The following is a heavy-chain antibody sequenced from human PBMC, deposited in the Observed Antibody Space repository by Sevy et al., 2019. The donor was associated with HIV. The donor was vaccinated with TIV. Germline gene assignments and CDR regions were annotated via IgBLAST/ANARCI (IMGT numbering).Heavy chain of an antibody. Sequence: GGSLRLSCAASGFSFSSYGMSWVRQAPGKGLEWVSAISGGGGSTYYADSVKGRFTISRDNSKNTLYLQMNSLRAEDTAVYYCAKDAVSYCGNYYYYAMDVWGQGTTVTVSS. CDR2: ISGGGGST. V-gene: IGHV3-23*01. CDR3: AKDAVSYCGNYYYYAMDV. J-gene: IGHJ6*02. CDR1: GFSFSSYG. D-gene: IGHD2-8*02.